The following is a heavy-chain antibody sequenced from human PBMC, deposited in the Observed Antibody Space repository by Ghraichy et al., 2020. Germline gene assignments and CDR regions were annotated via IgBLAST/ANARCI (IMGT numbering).Heavy chain of an antibody. CDR1: GFTFNDYY. CDR2: ISSNGNYT. V-gene: IGHV3-11*06. D-gene: IGHD1-26*01. Sequence: GGSLRLSCAASGFTFNDYYMSWIRQAPEKGLEWISYISSNGNYTDYADSVKGRFTISRDNAKNSLYLQMSSLRADDTAIYYCARDIRAVGATNYWGQGTLVTVSS. J-gene: IGHJ4*02. CDR3: ARDIRAVGATNY.